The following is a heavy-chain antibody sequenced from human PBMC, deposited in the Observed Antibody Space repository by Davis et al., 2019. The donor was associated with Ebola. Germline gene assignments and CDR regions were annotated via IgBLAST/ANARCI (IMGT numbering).Heavy chain of an antibody. CDR3: ARAAKVFGRHPTFYYYYGMDV. CDR1: GFTFSSYS. V-gene: IGHV3-48*02. Sequence: GGSLRLSCAASGFTFSSYSMNWVRQAPGKGLEWVSYISSSSSTIYYADSVKGRFTISRDNAKNSLYLQMNSLRDEDTAVYYCARAAKVFGRHPTFYYYYGMDVWGKGTTVTVSS. CDR2: ISSSSSTI. J-gene: IGHJ6*04. D-gene: IGHD3-3*01.